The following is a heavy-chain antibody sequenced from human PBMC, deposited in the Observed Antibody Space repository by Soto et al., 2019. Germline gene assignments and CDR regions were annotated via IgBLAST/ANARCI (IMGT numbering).Heavy chain of an antibody. CDR2: ISGSNGDST. J-gene: IGHJ5*02. CDR1: GFTFSNSA. Sequence: PGGSLRLSCAASGFTFSNSAMTWVRHTPGKGLEWVSTISGSNGDSTYYADSVKGRFTISRDNSKNTLYLQMNSLRAEDTAVYNCVKHNWNNLGWFDPWGQGTLVTVSS. V-gene: IGHV3-23*01. CDR3: VKHNWNNLGWFDP. D-gene: IGHD1-20*01.